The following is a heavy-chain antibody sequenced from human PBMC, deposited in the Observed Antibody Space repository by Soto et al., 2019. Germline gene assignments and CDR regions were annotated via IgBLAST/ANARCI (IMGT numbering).Heavy chain of an antibody. Sequence: QVQLVESGGGVVQPGRSLRLSCAASGFTFSSCAIHWVRQVPGKGLEWLAVVSHDGSLYPYADSVKGRFSISRDNSRKTLYLQMNSLRPEDTAVYYCVKDRSDTWSFDYWGQGTLVTVSS. D-gene: IGHD2-8*02. V-gene: IGHV3-30*18. CDR1: GFTFSSCA. CDR2: VSHDGSLY. CDR3: VKDRSDTWSFDY. J-gene: IGHJ4*02.